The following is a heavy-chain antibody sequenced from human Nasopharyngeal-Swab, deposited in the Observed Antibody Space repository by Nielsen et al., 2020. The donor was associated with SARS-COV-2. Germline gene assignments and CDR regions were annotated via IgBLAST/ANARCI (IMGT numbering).Heavy chain of an antibody. CDR1: GFTFSSYA. D-gene: IGHD3-10*01. J-gene: IGHJ3*02. CDR2: ISGSGGST. Sequence: GESLKISCAASGFTFSSYAMSWVRQAPGTGLEWVSGISGSGGSTYYADSVKGRFTISRDNSKNTLYVQMNSLRAEDTAVYYCARGPYGSGIDAFDIWGQGTMVTVSS. CDR3: ARGPYGSGIDAFDI. V-gene: IGHV3-23*01.